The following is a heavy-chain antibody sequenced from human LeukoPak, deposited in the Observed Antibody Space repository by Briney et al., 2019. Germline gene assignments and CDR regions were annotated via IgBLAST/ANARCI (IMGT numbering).Heavy chain of an antibody. Sequence: SVKVSCKASGYTFTSYGISWVRQAPGQGLEWMGGIIPIFGTANYAQKFQGRVTITADKSTSTAYMELSSLRSEDTAVYYCARQGGSSSGYYYYYMDVWGKGTTVTVSS. D-gene: IGHD6-6*01. CDR1: GYTFTSYG. CDR3: ARQGGSSSGYYYYYMDV. J-gene: IGHJ6*03. CDR2: IIPIFGTA. V-gene: IGHV1-69*06.